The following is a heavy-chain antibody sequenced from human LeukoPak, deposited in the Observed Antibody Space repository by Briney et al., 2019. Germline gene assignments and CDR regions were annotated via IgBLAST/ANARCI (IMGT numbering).Heavy chain of an antibody. Sequence: GRSLRLSCAASGFTFYDYAMHWVRGAPGKGLGCGLGISWTSGSIAYADSVKGRFTISRDNAKTSLYLQMNSLRAEDMALYYCAKDYSSGRRPPFFDYWGQGTLITVSS. CDR2: ISWTSGSI. J-gene: IGHJ4*02. V-gene: IGHV3-9*03. CDR1: GFTFYDYA. CDR3: AKDYSSGRRPPFFDY. D-gene: IGHD6-19*01.